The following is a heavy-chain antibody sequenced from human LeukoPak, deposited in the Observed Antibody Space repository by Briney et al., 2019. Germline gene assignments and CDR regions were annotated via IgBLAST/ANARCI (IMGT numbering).Heavy chain of an antibody. J-gene: IGHJ6*03. CDR1: GGSFSGYY. CDR2: IYYSGST. Sequence: SETLSLTCAVYGGSFSGYYWSWIRQPPGKGLEWIGSIYYSGSTYYNPSLKSRVTISVDTSKNQFSMKLSSVTAADTAVYYCASVPRDHWGYYYYMDVWGKGTTVTISS. D-gene: IGHD7-27*01. CDR3: ASVPRDHWGYYYYMDV. V-gene: IGHV4-34*01.